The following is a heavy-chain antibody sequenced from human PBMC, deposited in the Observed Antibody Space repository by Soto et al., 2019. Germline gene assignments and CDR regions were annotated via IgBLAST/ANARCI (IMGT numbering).Heavy chain of an antibody. CDR2: IIPMFGTA. D-gene: IGHD5-18*01. J-gene: IGHJ4*02. CDR1: GGTFSTYA. V-gene: IGHV1-69*12. CDR3: ASGIQLWLRRINNGYSG. Sequence: QVQLVQSGAEVKKPASSVKVSCKAPGGTFSTYAISWVRQAPGQGLEWMGGIIPMFGTANYAQRCQDRVTITADESTNTVYMELRSLRSEDTAVYFCASGIQLWLRRINNGYSGWGKGNLVTVSS.